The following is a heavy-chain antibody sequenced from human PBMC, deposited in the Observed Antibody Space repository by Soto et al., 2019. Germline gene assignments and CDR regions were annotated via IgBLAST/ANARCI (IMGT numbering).Heavy chain of an antibody. CDR1: GFTFSAHY. CDR2: IRRKGNSYTT. Sequence: PGGALRLCCAASGFTFSAHYMDWVRQAPGKGLEWVGRIRRKGNSYTTEYAASVKGRFTVSRDDSEISLFLQMNSLKSEDTAVYYCARALSGSDRFFDYWGQGTLVTVSS. J-gene: IGHJ4*02. CDR3: ARALSGSDRFFDY. D-gene: IGHD1-26*01. V-gene: IGHV3-72*01.